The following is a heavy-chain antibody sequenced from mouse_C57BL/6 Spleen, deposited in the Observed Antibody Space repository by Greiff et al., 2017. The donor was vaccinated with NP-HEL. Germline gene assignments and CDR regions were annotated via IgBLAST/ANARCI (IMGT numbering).Heavy chain of an antibody. D-gene: IGHD2-4*01. V-gene: IGHV1-26*01. CDR1: GYTFTDYY. CDR3: ARDDYPCYAMDY. CDR2: INPKNGGT. Sequence: EVQLQQSGPELVKPGASVKISCKASGYTFTDYYMNWVKQSHGKSLEWIGDINPKNGGTSYNQKFKGKATLTVDKTSSTAYMELRSLTSEDSAVYYCARDDYPCYAMDYWGQGTSVTVSS. J-gene: IGHJ4*01.